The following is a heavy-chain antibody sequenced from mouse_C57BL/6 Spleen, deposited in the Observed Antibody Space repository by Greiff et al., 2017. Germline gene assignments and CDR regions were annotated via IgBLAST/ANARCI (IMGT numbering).Heavy chain of an antibody. Sequence: QVQLKESGAELVKPGASVKISCKASGYAFSSYWMNWVKQRPGKGLERIGQIYPGDGDTNYNGKFKGKATLTADKSSSTAYMQLSSLTSEDSAVYFCASHGNYGYAMDYWGQGTSVTVSS. D-gene: IGHD2-1*01. CDR2: IYPGDGDT. V-gene: IGHV1-80*01. CDR1: GYAFSSYW. J-gene: IGHJ4*01. CDR3: ASHGNYGYAMDY.